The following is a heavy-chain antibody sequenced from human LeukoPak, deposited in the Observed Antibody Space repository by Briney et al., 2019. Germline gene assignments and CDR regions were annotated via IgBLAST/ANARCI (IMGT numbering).Heavy chain of an antibody. CDR3: ARDRGYTSFDY. J-gene: IGHJ4*02. CDR2: INQDGSEK. CDR1: GFTFRDFW. Sequence: GGSRRLSCAASGFTFRDFWMHWVRQAPGKGLEWVANINQDGSEKYYVDSVKGRYTISRDTAKNSLDLQMNNLRAEDTAVYYCARDRGYTSFDYWGQGILVTVSS. D-gene: IGHD5-18*01. V-gene: IGHV3-7*01.